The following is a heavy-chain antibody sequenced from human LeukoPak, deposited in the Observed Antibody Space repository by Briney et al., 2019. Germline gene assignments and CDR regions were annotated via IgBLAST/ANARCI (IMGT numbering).Heavy chain of an antibody. CDR1: GFTFDDYG. V-gene: IGHV3-48*01. D-gene: IGHD3-3*01. CDR2: ISSDSSTI. J-gene: IGHJ4*02. CDR3: AITISGVGN. Sequence: PGGTLRLSCAASGFTFDDYGMSWVRQAPGKGLEWVSYISSDSSTIYYADSVKGRFTISRDNAKNLLYLQMSSLRAEDTAVYYCAITISGVGNWGQGTLVTVSS.